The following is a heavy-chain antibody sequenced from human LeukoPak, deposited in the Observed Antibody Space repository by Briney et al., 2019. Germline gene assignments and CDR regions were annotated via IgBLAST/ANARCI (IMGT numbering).Heavy chain of an antibody. J-gene: IGHJ4*02. D-gene: IGHD5-18*01. CDR1: GITISDTW. CDR2: IKSKSAGGTT. V-gene: IGHV3-15*01. Sequence: GGSLRLSCEASGITISDTWMSWVRQAPGKGLEWVGRIKSKSAGGTTDHAAPVKGRFTISRDDSKNTLYLQMNSLTIEDTAVYYCVTPPDWGQGTLVTVSS. CDR3: VTPPD.